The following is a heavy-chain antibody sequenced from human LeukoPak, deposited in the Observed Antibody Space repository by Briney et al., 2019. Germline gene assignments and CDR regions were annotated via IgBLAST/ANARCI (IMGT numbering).Heavy chain of an antibody. CDR3: AAPGVPAATYYFDY. V-gene: IGHV3-30-3*01. D-gene: IGHD2-2*01. J-gene: IGHJ4*02. CDR2: ISYDGSNK. CDR1: GFTFSSYA. Sequence: GGSLRLSCAASGFTFSSYAMHWVRQAPGKGLEWAAVISYDGSNKYYADSVKGRFTISRDNSKNTLYLQMNSLRAEDTAVYYCAAPGVPAATYYFDYWGQGTLVTVSS.